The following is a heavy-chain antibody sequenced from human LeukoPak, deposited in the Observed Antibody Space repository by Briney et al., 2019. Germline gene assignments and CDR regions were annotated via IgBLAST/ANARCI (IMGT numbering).Heavy chain of an antibody. CDR3: ARDGYKRDAFDI. Sequence: GGSLRLSCAASGFTVSSNYMSWVRQAPGKGLEWVSVIYSGGSTYYADSVRGRFTISRDNSKNTLYLQMNSLRAEDTAVYYCARDGYKRDAFDIWGQGTMVTVSS. V-gene: IGHV3-66*01. J-gene: IGHJ3*02. CDR2: IYSGGST. CDR1: GFTVSSNY. D-gene: IGHD5-24*01.